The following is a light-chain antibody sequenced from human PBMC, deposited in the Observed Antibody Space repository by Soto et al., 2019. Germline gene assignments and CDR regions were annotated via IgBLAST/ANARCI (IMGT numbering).Light chain of an antibody. Sequence: QSVLTQPPSASGSPGQSVTISCTGTKXDIGVYDFVSWYQHHPGKAPRLIIYEVVQRPSGVPDRFSGSKSGNTASLTVSGPQAADEADYFCKSYAGSNTYVFGSGTKVTVL. V-gene: IGLV2-8*01. CDR3: KSYAGSNTYV. CDR1: KXDIGVYDF. J-gene: IGLJ1*01. CDR2: EVV.